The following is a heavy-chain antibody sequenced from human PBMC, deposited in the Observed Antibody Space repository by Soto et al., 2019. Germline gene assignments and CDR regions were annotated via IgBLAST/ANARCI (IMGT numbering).Heavy chain of an antibody. CDR1: GYSFAVYW. CDR2: IDPSDSQT. Sequence: GESLKISCKGSGYSFAVYWITWVLQKPGKGLEWMGRIDPSDSQTYYSPSFRGHVTISATKSITTVFLQWSSLRASDTAMYYCARQIYDSDTGPNFQYYFDSWGQGTPVTFSS. CDR3: ARQIYDSDTGPNFQYYFDS. V-gene: IGHV5-10-1*01. J-gene: IGHJ4*02. D-gene: IGHD3-22*01.